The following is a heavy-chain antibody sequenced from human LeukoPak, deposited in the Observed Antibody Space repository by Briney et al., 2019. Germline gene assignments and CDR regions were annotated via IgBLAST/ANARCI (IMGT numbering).Heavy chain of an antibody. CDR3: ARDPPLVSGPVYYYYYMDV. Sequence: GGSLRLSCAASGFTFSRYSVNWVRQAPGKGLEWVSSISSSSSYIYYADSVKGRFTISRDNAKNSLYLQMNSLRAEDTAVYYCARDPPLVSGPVYYYYYMDVWGKGTTVTVSS. J-gene: IGHJ6*03. CDR2: ISSSSSYI. V-gene: IGHV3-21*01. CDR1: GFTFSRYS. D-gene: IGHD5/OR15-5a*01.